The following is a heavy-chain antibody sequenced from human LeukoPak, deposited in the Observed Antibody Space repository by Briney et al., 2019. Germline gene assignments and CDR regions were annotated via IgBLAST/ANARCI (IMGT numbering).Heavy chain of an antibody. CDR3: AQWSRYFDY. CDR1: GFTFNNYA. D-gene: IGHD1-26*01. Sequence: PGGSLRLSCVASGFTFNNYAMTWVRQAPGKGLEWVSAISGRGYSTYYADSVKGRFTISRDNSKNTLYLQMNSLRAEDTALYFCAQWSRYFDYWGQGTLVTVSS. J-gene: IGHJ4*02. V-gene: IGHV3-23*01. CDR2: ISGRGYST.